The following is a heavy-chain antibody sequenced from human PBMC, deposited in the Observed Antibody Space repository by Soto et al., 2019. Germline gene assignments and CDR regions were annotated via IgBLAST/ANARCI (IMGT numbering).Heavy chain of an antibody. CDR3: ARACRSTSCYGYYYYYYMDV. D-gene: IGHD2-2*01. Sequence: PGGSLRLSCAASGFTFSDYYMSWIRQAPGKGLEWVSYISSSGSTIYYADSVKGRFTISRDNAKNSLYLQMNSLRAEDTAVYYCARACRSTSCYGYYYYYYMDVWGKGTTVTVSS. CDR1: GFTFSDYY. V-gene: IGHV3-11*01. CDR2: ISSSGSTI. J-gene: IGHJ6*03.